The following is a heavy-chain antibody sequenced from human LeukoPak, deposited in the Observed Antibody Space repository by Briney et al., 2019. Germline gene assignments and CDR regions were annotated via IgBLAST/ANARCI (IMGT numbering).Heavy chain of an antibody. V-gene: IGHV3-48*04. CDR1: GFTFSSYS. Sequence: GGSLRLSCAASGFTFSSYSMNWVRQAPGKGLEWVSYISSSSSTIYYADSVKGRFTISRDNAKNSLYLQMNSLRAEDTAVYYCARNPIGYCSSTSCFPSLFDYWGQGTLVTVSS. CDR3: ARNPIGYCSSTSCFPSLFDY. CDR2: ISSSSSTI. D-gene: IGHD2-2*01. J-gene: IGHJ4*02.